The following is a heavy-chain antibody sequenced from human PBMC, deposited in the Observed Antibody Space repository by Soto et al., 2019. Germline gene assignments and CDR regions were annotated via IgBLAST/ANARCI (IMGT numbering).Heavy chain of an antibody. V-gene: IGHV3-66*04. CDR3: ARRHYYGSD. CDR1: GFSVSSNY. Sequence: VQLVESGGGLVQPGGSLRLSCEATGFSVSSNYMYWVRQAPGKGLECVSVIYSGGSTDHADSVKDRFTISRDNSKNTLYLQMNCLRAEDTAVYYCARRHYYGSDWGQGTLVTVSS. J-gene: IGHJ4*02. D-gene: IGHD3-10*01. CDR2: IYSGGST.